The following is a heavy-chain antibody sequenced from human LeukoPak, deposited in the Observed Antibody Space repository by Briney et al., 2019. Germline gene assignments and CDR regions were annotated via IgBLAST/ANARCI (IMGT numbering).Heavy chain of an antibody. CDR3: AKGGSGSYYTRPGHRGVGDAFDI. V-gene: IGHV3-33*08. Sequence: PGGSLRLSCAASGFTFSSYGMHWVRQAPGKGLEWVAVIWYGGSNKYYADSVKGRFTISRDNSKNTLYLQMNSLRAEDTAVYYCAKGGSGSYYTRPGHRGVGDAFDIWGQGTMVTVSS. D-gene: IGHD3-10*01. CDR1: GFTFSSYG. J-gene: IGHJ3*02. CDR2: IWYGGSNK.